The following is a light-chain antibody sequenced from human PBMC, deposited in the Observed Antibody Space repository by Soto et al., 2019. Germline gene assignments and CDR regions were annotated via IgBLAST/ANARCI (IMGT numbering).Light chain of an antibody. Sequence: QSALTQPPSASGSPGQSVTISCTGTSSDVGGYNHVSWYQQHPGKAPKLMIYEVNKRPSWVPNRFSGSKSGNTASLTVSGLQADDEADYYCCSYAGNDNVIFGGGTKVTVL. CDR2: EVN. V-gene: IGLV2-8*01. CDR1: SSDVGGYNH. CDR3: CSYAGNDNVI. J-gene: IGLJ2*01.